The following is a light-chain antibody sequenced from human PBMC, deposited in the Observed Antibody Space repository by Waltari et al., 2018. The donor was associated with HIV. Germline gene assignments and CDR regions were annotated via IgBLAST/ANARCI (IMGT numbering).Light chain of an antibody. J-gene: IGLJ3*02. Sequence: QSVLTQPPSVSAAPGQKVTISCSGRTSNIGENYVSWYQQLPGTAPKLLIYGNEKRPSGMPDRFSGSKSGTSATLDITGVQSGDGADYYCETWENSLSAGVFGGGTKLTVL. CDR2: GNE. CDR1: TSNIGENY. CDR3: ETWENSLSAGV. V-gene: IGLV1-51*01.